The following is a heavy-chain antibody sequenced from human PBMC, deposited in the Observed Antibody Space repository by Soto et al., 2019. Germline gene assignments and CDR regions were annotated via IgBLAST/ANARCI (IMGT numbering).Heavy chain of an antibody. CDR3: ARVTAARRLYYFDY. D-gene: IGHD6-6*01. CDR1: GETLNSKY. V-gene: IGHV1-46*02. CDR2: INPSGGST. Sequence: GASVEVCCKESGETLNSKYRQWVRQENGQGLEWMGIINPSGGSTSYAQKFQGRVTMTRDTSTSTVYMELSSLRSEDTAVYYCARVTAARRLYYFDYWGQGTLVTVSS. J-gene: IGHJ4*02.